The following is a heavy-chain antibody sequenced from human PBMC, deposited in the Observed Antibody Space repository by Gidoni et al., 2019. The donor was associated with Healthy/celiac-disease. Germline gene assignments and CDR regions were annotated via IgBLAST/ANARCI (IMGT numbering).Heavy chain of an antibody. Sequence: EVQLVESGGGLVQPGGSLRLSCAASGFTFSSYDMHWVRQATGKGLEWVSAIGTAGDTYYPGSVKGRFTISRENAKNSLYLQMNSLRAGDTAVYYCARAPHSYGPDYWGQGTLVTVSS. CDR3: ARAPHSYGPDY. J-gene: IGHJ4*02. CDR2: IGTAGDT. CDR1: GFTFSSYD. D-gene: IGHD5-18*01. V-gene: IGHV3-13*01.